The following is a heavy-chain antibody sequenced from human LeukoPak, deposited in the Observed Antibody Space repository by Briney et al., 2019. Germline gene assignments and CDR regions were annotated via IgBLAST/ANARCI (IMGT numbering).Heavy chain of an antibody. CDR1: GFTFSSYG. D-gene: IGHD3-22*01. V-gene: IGHV3-33*01. CDR2: IWYDGSNK. CDR3: ARDARLYTWMYYYDSSGYYLDY. Sequence: GGSLRLSCAASGFTFSSYGMHWVRQAPGKGLEWVAVIWYDGSNKYYADSVKGRFTISRDNSKNTLYLQMNSLRAEDTAVYYCARDARLYTWMYYYDSSGYYLDYWGQGTLVTVSS. J-gene: IGHJ4*02.